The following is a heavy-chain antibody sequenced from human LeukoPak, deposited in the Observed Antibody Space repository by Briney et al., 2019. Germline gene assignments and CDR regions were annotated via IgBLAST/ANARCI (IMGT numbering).Heavy chain of an antibody. V-gene: IGHV4-34*01. CDR1: GGPFSGYY. Sequence: RTSETLSLTCAVYGGPFSGYYWSWIRQPPGKGLEWIGEINHSGSTNYNPSLKSRVTISVDTSKNQFSLKLSSVTAADKAVYYCARGRKRCSSTSCYRRNWFDPWGQGTLVTVSS. CDR3: ARGRKRCSSTSCYRRNWFDP. CDR2: INHSGST. J-gene: IGHJ5*02. D-gene: IGHD2-2*02.